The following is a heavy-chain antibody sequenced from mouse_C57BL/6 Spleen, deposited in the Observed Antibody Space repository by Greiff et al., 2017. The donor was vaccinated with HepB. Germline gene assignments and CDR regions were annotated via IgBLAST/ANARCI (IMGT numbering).Heavy chain of an antibody. Sequence: EVMLVESGGDLVKPGGSLKLSCAASGFTFSSYGMSWVRQTPDKRLEWVATISSGGSYTYYPDSVKGRFTISRDNAKNTLYLQMSSLKSEDTAMYYCARQGETTVVADWYFDVWGTGTTVTVSS. CDR3: ARQGETTVVADWYFDV. J-gene: IGHJ1*03. CDR2: ISSGGSYT. D-gene: IGHD1-1*01. CDR1: GFTFSSYG. V-gene: IGHV5-6*01.